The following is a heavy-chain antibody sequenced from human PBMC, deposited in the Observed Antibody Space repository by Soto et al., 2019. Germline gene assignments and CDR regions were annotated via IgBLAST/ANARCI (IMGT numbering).Heavy chain of an antibody. CDR3: ATSEGRDGYSFDY. D-gene: IGHD6-25*01. Sequence: GXSVEGSFRGSGVRFNRQAMRRGRQAPVQGLEWMGGMIPVFGTPHYAEKFQDRVTITADESTGTAYLELSSLTSEDTAVYYCATSEGRDGYSFDYWGPGTLVTVYS. CDR1: GVRFNRQA. J-gene: IGHJ4*02. V-gene: IGHV1-69*13. CDR2: MIPVFGTP.